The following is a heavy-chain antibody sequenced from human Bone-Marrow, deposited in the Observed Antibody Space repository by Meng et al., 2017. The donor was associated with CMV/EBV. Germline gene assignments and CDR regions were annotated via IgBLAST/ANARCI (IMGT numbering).Heavy chain of an antibody. J-gene: IGHJ5*02. CDR1: GGSISSSSYY. CDR2: IYYSGST. V-gene: IGHV4-39*07. CDR3: ARGHLGYCSSTSCAPWWFDP. D-gene: IGHD2-2*01. Sequence: SETLSLTCTVSGGSISSSSYYWGWIRQPPGKGLEWIGSIYYSGSTYYNPSLKSRVTISVDTSKNQFSLKLSSVTAADTAVYYCARGHLGYCSSTSCAPWWFDPWGQGTLVTVSS.